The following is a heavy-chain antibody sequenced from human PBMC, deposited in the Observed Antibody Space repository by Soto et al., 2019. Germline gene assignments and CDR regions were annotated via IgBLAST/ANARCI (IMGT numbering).Heavy chain of an antibody. CDR3: ARLAAVSVTTSKYYFDY. CDR2: INPNSGGT. CDR1: GYTFTGYY. D-gene: IGHD4-17*01. Sequence: ASVKVSCKASGYTFTGYYMHWVRQAPGQGLEWMGWINPNSGGTNYAQKFQGWVTMTRDTSISTAYMELSRLRSDDTAVYYCARLAAVSVTTSKYYFDYWGQGTLVTVSS. V-gene: IGHV1-2*04. J-gene: IGHJ4*02.